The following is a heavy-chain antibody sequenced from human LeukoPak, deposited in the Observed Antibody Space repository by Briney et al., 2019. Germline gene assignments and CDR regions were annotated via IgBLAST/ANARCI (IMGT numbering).Heavy chain of an antibody. Sequence: PGGSLRLSCAASGSTFSSYWMSWVRQAPGKGLEWVANIKQDGSEKYYVDSVKGRFTISRDNAKNSLYLQMNSLRAEDTAVYYCARVCSSTSCYFKTRNWFDPWGQGTLVTVSS. CDR1: GSTFSSYW. V-gene: IGHV3-7*01. J-gene: IGHJ5*02. CDR2: IKQDGSEK. D-gene: IGHD2-2*01. CDR3: ARVCSSTSCYFKTRNWFDP.